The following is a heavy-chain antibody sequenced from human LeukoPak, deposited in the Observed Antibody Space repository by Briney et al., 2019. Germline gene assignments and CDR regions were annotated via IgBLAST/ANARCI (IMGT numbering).Heavy chain of an antibody. J-gene: IGHJ6*02. CDR2: ISSGSSTI. CDR3: ARDRYYGIDV. Sequence: GGSLRLSCAASGFIFSDYNMNWVRQAPGKGLEWVSYISSGSSTIYYSESVKGRFTISRDNAKNTLYLQMNSLRAEDTAVYFCARDRYYGIDVWGRGTTVTVSS. CDR1: GFIFSDYN. V-gene: IGHV3-48*04.